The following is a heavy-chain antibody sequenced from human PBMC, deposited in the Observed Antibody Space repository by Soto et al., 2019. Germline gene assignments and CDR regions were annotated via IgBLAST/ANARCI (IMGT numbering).Heavy chain of an antibody. Sequence: QVQLVQSGAEVKKPGSSVKVSCKASGGTFSSYTISWVRQAPGQGLEWMGRIIPILGIANYAQKFQGRVTITADKSTSTAYLELSRLRSEDTAVYYCARDRSTHYDILTGDAFDIWGQGTMVTVSS. CDR2: IIPILGIA. V-gene: IGHV1-69*08. J-gene: IGHJ3*02. D-gene: IGHD3-9*01. CDR1: GGTFSSYT. CDR3: ARDRSTHYDILTGDAFDI.